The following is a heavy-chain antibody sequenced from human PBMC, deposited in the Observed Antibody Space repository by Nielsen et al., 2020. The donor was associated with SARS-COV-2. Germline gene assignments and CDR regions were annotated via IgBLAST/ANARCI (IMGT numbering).Heavy chain of an antibody. J-gene: IGHJ3*01. CDR1: GFTFSSYG. CDR2: ISYDGSNK. D-gene: IGHD5-12*01. CDR3: AKDQHYSGYDNADY. V-gene: IGHV3-30*18. Sequence: GGSLRLSCAASGFTFSSYGMHWVRQAPGKGLEWVAVISYDGSNKYYADSVKGRFTISRDNSKNTLYLQMNSLRAEDTAVYYCAKDQHYSGYDNADYWGQGTMVTVSS.